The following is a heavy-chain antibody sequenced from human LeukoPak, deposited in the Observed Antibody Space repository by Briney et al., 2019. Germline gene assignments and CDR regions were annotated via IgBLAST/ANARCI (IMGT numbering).Heavy chain of an antibody. V-gene: IGHV4-38-2*02. CDR2: IYHSGST. J-gene: IGHJ3*02. Sequence: SETLSLTCTVSGYSISSGYYWGWIRQPPGNGLEWIGSIYHSGSTYYNPSLKSRVTISVDTSKNQFSLKLSSVTAADTAVYYCARDIVVVVAATNDDAFDIWGQGTMVTVSS. D-gene: IGHD2-15*01. CDR3: ARDIVVVVAATNDDAFDI. CDR1: GYSISSGYY.